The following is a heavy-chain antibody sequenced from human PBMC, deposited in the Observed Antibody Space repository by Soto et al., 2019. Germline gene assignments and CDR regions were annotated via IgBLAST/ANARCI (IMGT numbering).Heavy chain of an antibody. Sequence: ESGGGLVQPGGSLRLSCAASGFTFSNYAVTWVRQAPGKGLEWVSTISGSGGSTYYADSVKSRFTISRDNSKNTLYLQMNSLRAEDTAVYYCAKDQGSSWYEIDYWGQGTLVTVSS. J-gene: IGHJ4*02. D-gene: IGHD6-13*01. CDR2: ISGSGGST. V-gene: IGHV3-23*01. CDR3: AKDQGSSWYEIDY. CDR1: GFTFSNYA.